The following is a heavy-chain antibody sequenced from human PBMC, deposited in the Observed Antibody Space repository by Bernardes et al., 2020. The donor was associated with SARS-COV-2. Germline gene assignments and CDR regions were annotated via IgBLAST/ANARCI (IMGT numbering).Heavy chain of an antibody. CDR2: ISWNSGSI. CDR1: GFTFDDYA. Sequence: GGSLRLSCAASGFTFDDYAMHWVRQAPGKGLEWVSGISWNSGSIGYADSVKGRFTISRDNAKNSLYLQMNSLRAEDTALYYCAKMGSPNHIRDYWGQGTLVTVSS. D-gene: IGHD1-20*01. V-gene: IGHV3-9*01. J-gene: IGHJ4*02. CDR3: AKMGSPNHIRDY.